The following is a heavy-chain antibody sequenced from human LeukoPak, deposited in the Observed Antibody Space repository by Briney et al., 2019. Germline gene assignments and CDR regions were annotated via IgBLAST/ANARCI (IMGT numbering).Heavy chain of an antibody. CDR3: ARALTTLTYEGY. CDR2: ISGSNSYI. J-gene: IGHJ4*02. V-gene: IGHV3-21*01. Sequence: PGGSLRLSCAASGFTFSSYTMHWIRQAPGKGLEWVSSISGSNSYIFYADSVKGRFTVTRDNAKDSLYLQMNSLRAEDTAVYYCARALTTLTYEGYWGQGTLVTVSS. D-gene: IGHD1-1*01. CDR1: GFTFSSYT.